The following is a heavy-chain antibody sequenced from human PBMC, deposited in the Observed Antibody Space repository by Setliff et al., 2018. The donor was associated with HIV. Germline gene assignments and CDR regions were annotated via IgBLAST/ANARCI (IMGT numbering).Heavy chain of an antibody. CDR1: GYTFTSYY. D-gene: IGHD3-3*01. CDR2: INPSGGST. CDR3: ARDPSYSPYYDFWSGYYPHDALDI. V-gene: IGHV1-46*01. Sequence: ASAKVSCKASGYTFTSYYMHWVRQAPGQGLEWMGIINPSGGSTSYAQKFQGRVTMTRDTSTSTVYMELSSLRSEDTAIYYCARDPSYSPYYDFWSGYYPHDALDIWGQGTMVTVSS. J-gene: IGHJ3*02.